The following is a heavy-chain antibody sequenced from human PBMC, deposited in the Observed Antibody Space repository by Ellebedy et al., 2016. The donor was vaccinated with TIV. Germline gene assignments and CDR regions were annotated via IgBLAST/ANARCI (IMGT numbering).Heavy chain of an antibody. Sequence: ASVKVSCKASGGTFSSYAISWVRQAPGQGLEWMGGIIPIFGTANYAQKFQGRVTITADESTSTAYMELSSLRSEDTAVYYCARDSGILTGYYPVFDYWGQGTLVTVSS. J-gene: IGHJ4*02. CDR3: ARDSGILTGYYPVFDY. CDR2: IIPIFGTA. D-gene: IGHD3-9*01. CDR1: GGTFSSYA. V-gene: IGHV1-69*13.